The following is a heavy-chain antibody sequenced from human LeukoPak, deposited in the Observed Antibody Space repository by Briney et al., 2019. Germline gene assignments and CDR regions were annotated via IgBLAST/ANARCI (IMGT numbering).Heavy chain of an antibody. J-gene: IGHJ6*03. CDR3: ARAISSPSRSYRYIHYYMDV. Sequence: SETLSLTCAVYGGSFSGYYWSWIRQPPGKGLEWIWEINHSGSTNYNASLKSRFTISVDRSKNPLYLKLSSVTAADTAVYYCARAISSPSRSYRYIHYYMDVWGKGTTVTVSS. D-gene: IGHD3-16*02. V-gene: IGHV4-34*01. CDR2: INHSGST. CDR1: GGSFSGYY.